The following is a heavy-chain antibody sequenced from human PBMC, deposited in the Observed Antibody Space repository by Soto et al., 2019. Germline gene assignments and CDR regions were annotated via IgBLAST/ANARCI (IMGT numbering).Heavy chain of an antibody. CDR2: IYPGDSDT. V-gene: IGHV5-51*01. CDR3: ARLNPPSRAPHAYAFDI. J-gene: IGHJ3*02. CDR1: GYSFTSYW. Sequence: PGESLRISFKGSGYSFTSYWMGLVRQIPGKGLEWMGIIYPGDSDTRYSPSFQGQVTISADKSISTAYMQWSSLKASDTAMYYCARLNPPSRAPHAYAFDIWGQGTMVTVSS.